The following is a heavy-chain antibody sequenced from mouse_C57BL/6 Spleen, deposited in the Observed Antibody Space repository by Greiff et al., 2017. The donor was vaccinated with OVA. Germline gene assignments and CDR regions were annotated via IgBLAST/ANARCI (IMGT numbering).Heavy chain of an antibody. D-gene: IGHD1-1*01. CDR3: ARKTTVEYFDV. Sequence: QVQLQQSGAELVMPGASVKLSCKASGYTFTSYWMHWVKQRPGQGLEWIGEIDPSDSYTNYNQKFKGKSTLTVDKSSSTAYMQLSSLTSEDSAVYYCARKTTVEYFDVWGTGTTVTVSS. V-gene: IGHV1-69*01. CDR1: GYTFTSYW. J-gene: IGHJ1*03. CDR2: IDPSDSYT.